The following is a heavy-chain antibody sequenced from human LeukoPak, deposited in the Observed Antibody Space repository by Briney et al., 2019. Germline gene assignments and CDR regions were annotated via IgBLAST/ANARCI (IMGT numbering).Heavy chain of an antibody. D-gene: IGHD3-3*01. V-gene: IGHV4-39*01. Sequence: PSETLSLTCTVSGGSISSSSYYWGWIRQPPGKGLEWIGSIYYSGSTYYNPSLKSRVTISVDTSKNQFSLKLSSVTAADTAVYYCPSQYSVFWRGYYPNWFDPWGQGTLVTVPS. CDR3: PSQYSVFWRGYYPNWFDP. CDR1: GGSISSSSYY. CDR2: IYYSGST. J-gene: IGHJ5*02.